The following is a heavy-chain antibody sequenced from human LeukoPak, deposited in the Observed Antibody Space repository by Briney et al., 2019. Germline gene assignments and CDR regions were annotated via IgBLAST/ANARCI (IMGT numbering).Heavy chain of an antibody. V-gene: IGHV1-46*01. Sequence: GASVKVSCKASGYTFTSYYMHWVRQAPGQGLEWMGIINPSGGSTSYAQKFQGRVTMTRDTSTSTVYMELSSLRSEDTAVYYCARDLGGEWELLRGGTYYYYGMDVWGQGTTVTVSS. CDR2: INPSGGST. D-gene: IGHD1-26*01. CDR3: ARDLGGEWELLRGGTYYYYGMDV. J-gene: IGHJ6*02. CDR1: GYTFTSYY.